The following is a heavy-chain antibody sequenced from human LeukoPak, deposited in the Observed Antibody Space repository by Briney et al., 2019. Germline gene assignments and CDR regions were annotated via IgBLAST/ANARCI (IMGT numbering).Heavy chain of an antibody. D-gene: IGHD3-10*02. CDR3: ARRRTMFGYFAGEFDY. CDR1: GGSISSSSYY. Sequence: SETLSLTCTVSGGSISSSSYYRGWIRQPPGKGLEWIGSIYYSGSTNNNPSLKSRVTISVDTSKNQFSLKLSSVTAADTAVYYCARRRTMFGYFAGEFDYWGQGTLVTVSS. CDR2: IYYSGST. J-gene: IGHJ4*02. V-gene: IGHV4-39*01.